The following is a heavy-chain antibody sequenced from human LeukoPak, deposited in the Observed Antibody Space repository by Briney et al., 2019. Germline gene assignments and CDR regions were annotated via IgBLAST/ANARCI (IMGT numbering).Heavy chain of an antibody. V-gene: IGHV3-23*01. J-gene: IGHJ3*02. D-gene: IGHD4-17*01. CDR2: ISGSGGST. Sequence: PGGSLRLSCAASGFTFSSYGMHWVRQAPGEGLEWVSAISGSGGSTYYADSVKGRFTISRDNSKNTLYLQMNSLTVEDTAVYYCGKDPNGDYVGAFEIWGQGTMVTVSS. CDR1: GFTFSSYG. CDR3: GKDPNGDYVGAFEI.